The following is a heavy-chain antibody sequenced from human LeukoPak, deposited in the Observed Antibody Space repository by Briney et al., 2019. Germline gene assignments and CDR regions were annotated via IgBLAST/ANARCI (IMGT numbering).Heavy chain of an antibody. CDR2: ISAYNGNT. D-gene: IGHD1-26*01. CDR3: ARNPGRSYMSWFDY. Sequence: ASVKVSCKASGYTFTSYGISWVRQAPGQGLEWMGWISAYNGNTNYAQKLQGRVTMTTDTSTSTAYMELRSLRSDDTAVYFCARNPGRSYMSWFDYWGQGTLVTVSS. CDR1: GYTFTSYG. J-gene: IGHJ4*02. V-gene: IGHV1-18*01.